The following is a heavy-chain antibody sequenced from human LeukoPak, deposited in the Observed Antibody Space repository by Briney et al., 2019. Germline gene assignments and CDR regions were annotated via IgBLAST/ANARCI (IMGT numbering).Heavy chain of an antibody. Sequence: ASVKASCKVSGYTLTELSTHWVRQAPGKGLEWMGGFDPEDGETIYAQKFQGRVTMTEDTSTDTAYMELSSLRSEDTAVYYCAGGVVVAATDAFDIWGQGTMVTVSS. D-gene: IGHD2-15*01. V-gene: IGHV1-24*01. J-gene: IGHJ3*02. CDR1: GYTLTELS. CDR3: AGGVVVAATDAFDI. CDR2: FDPEDGET.